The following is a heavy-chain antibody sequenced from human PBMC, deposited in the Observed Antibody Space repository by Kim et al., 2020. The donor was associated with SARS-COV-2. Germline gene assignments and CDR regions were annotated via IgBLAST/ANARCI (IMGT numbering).Heavy chain of an antibody. CDR1: GDSVSINNAT. CDR2: TYYRSNWYN. V-gene: IGHV6-1*01. J-gene: IGHJ3*01. D-gene: IGHD3-10*01. Sequence: SQTLSLTCAIAGDSVSINNATWSWIRQSPSRGLEWLGRTYYRSNWYNDYAVSVKSRIIITPDISKNQFSLQLNSVTPEDTAVYYCARRSGIGGSFDVWGQGTMVTVSS. CDR3: ARRSGIGGSFDV.